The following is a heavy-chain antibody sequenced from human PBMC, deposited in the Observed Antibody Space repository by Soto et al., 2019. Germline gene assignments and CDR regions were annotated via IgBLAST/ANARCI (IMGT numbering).Heavy chain of an antibody. V-gene: IGHV3-23*01. D-gene: IGHD2-15*01. J-gene: IGHJ6*02. Sequence: GGSLRLSCTASGFTLSSYAMSWVRQAPGKGLEWVASVSDGGDIKYNSDSVKGRFTISRDNSKNTLYMQMNSLRIEDTALYYCARGVRGGSGSTANYYYSGMDVWGQGTTVTVSS. CDR2: VSDGGDIK. CDR3: ARGVRGGSGSTANYYYSGMDV. CDR1: GFTLSSYA.